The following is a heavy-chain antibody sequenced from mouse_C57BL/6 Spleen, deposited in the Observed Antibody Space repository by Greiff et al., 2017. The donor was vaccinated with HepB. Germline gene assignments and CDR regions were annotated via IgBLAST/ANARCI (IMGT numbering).Heavy chain of an antibody. CDR3: ARASSSYYASGDWYIEV. Sequence: QVQLQQPGAELVKPGASVKMSCKASGYTFTSYWITWVKQRPGQGLEWIGDIYPGSGSTNYNEKFKSKATLTVDTSSSTAYMQLSSLTSEDSAVYYCARASSSYYASGDWYIEVWGAGTPLTVSS. CDR2: IYPGSGST. D-gene: IGHD1-1*01. CDR1: GYTFTSYW. V-gene: IGHV1-55*01. J-gene: IGHJ1*01.